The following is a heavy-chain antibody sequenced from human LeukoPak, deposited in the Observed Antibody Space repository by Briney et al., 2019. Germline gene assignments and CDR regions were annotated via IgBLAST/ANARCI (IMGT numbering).Heavy chain of an antibody. Sequence: PSETLSLTCTVSGGSISSYYWNWLRQPPGKGREWIGYIYYSGTTNYNPSLKRRVTISVDTSKNQFSLKLSSVTAADTAVYYCARVTCTSTSCYRKDPFDIWGQGTMVTVSS. J-gene: IGHJ3*02. CDR1: GGSISSYY. CDR2: IYYSGTT. V-gene: IGHV4-59*01. D-gene: IGHD2-2*01. CDR3: ARVTCTSTSCYRKDPFDI.